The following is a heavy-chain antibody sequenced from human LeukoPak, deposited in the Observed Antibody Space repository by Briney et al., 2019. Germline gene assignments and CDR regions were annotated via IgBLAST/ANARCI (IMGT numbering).Heavy chain of an antibody. J-gene: IGHJ6*02. D-gene: IGHD6-13*01. V-gene: IGHV4-59*08. CDR1: GGSISSYY. CDR3: ARWTAGPAYYYYYGMDV. Sequence: SETLSLTCTVSGGSISSYYWSWIRQPPGKGLEWIGYIYYSGSTNYNPSLKSRVTISVDTSKNQFSLKLSSVTAADTAGYYCARWTAGPAYYYYYGMDVWGQGTTVTVSS. CDR2: IYYSGST.